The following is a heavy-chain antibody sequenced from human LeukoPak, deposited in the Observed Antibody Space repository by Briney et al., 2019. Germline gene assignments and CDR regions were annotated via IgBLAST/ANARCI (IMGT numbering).Heavy chain of an antibody. J-gene: IGHJ6*03. Sequence: PSETLSLTCGVYGGSFSGYYWSWIRQPPGKGLEWIGEINHSGSTNHNPSLKSRVTISVDTSKNQFSLKLRSVTAADTAVYYCARHGKQWLVYYYMDVWGKGTTVTISS. V-gene: IGHV4-34*01. D-gene: IGHD6-19*01. CDR2: INHSGST. CDR1: GGSFSGYY. CDR3: ARHGKQWLVYYYMDV.